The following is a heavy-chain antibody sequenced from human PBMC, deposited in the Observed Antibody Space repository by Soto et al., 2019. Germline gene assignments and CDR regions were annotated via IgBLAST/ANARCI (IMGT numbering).Heavy chain of an antibody. CDR2: ISWDGGTT. CDR1: GFTFNDYT. D-gene: IGHD6-13*01. CDR3: AKDMGGIAPYYFDY. Sequence: HPGGSLRLSCAASGFTFNDYTMHWVRQAPGKGLEWVSLISWDGGTTYYADSVKGRFTISRDNSKNSLYLQMNSLTTEDAAFYYCAKDMGGIAPYYFDYWGQGTLVTVSS. J-gene: IGHJ4*02. V-gene: IGHV3-43*01.